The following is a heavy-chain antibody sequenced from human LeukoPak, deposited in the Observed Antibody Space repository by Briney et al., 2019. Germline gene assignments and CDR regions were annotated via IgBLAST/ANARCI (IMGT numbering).Heavy chain of an antibody. D-gene: IGHD3-22*01. CDR2: ISGSGGST. J-gene: IGHJ4*02. V-gene: IGHV3-23*01. CDR3: AKEVVRGSGYYSQFDY. CDR1: GFTFSSYA. Sequence: GGSLRLSCAASGFTFSSYAMSWVRQAPGKGLEWVSAISGSGGSTYYADSVKGRFTISRDNSKSTLYLQMNSLRAEDTAVYYCAKEVVRGSGYYSQFDYWGQGTLVTVSS.